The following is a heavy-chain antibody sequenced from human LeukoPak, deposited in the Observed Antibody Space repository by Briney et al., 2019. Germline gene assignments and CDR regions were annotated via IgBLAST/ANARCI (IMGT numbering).Heavy chain of an antibody. J-gene: IGHJ4*02. V-gene: IGHV3-33*06. CDR3: AKDLDGVYSYGTFDY. D-gene: IGHD5-18*01. Sequence: GRSLRLSCAASGFTFSSYGMHWVRQVPGKGLEWVAVIWYDGSNKYYADSVKGRFTISRDNSKNTLYLQMNSLRAEDTAVYYCAKDLDGVYSYGTFDYWGQGTLVTVSS. CDR1: GFTFSSYG. CDR2: IWYDGSNK.